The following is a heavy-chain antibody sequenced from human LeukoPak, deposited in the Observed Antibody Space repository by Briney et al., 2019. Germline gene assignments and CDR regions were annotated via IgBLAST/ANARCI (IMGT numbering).Heavy chain of an antibody. V-gene: IGHV3-30*02. D-gene: IGHD1-7*01. CDR2: IRYDGSNK. J-gene: IGHJ4*02. CDR1: GFIFSSYA. CDR3: AKEGKTRNWNYYQAKAVY. Sequence: GGSLRLSCAASGFIFSSYAIHWVRQAPGKGLEWVAFIRYDGSNKYYADSVKGRFTISRDNSKNTLYLQMNSLRAEDTAVYYCAKEGKTRNWNYYQAKAVYWGQGTLVTVSS.